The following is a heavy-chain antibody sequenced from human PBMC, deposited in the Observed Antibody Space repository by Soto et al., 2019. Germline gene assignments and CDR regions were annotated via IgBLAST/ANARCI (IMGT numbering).Heavy chain of an antibody. J-gene: IGHJ4*02. V-gene: IGHV4-31*03. CDR1: GGSISSGGYY. Sequence: QVQLQESGPGLVKPSQTLSLTCTVSGGSISSGGYYWSWIRQHPGKGLEWIGYISYSGSTYYNPSLERRVTISVYTSKNQFSLKLSSVTAADTAVYYCARDALSRDSIWGQGTLVTVSS. D-gene: IGHD3-22*01. CDR3: ARDALSRDSI. CDR2: ISYSGST.